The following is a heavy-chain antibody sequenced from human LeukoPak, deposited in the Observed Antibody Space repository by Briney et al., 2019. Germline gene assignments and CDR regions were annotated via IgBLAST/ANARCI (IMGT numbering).Heavy chain of an antibody. V-gene: IGHV4-34*01. J-gene: IGHJ4*02. Sequence: PSETLSLTCAVYGGSFSGYYWSWIRQPPGKGLEWIGEINHSGSTNYNPSLKSRVTISVDTSKNQFSLKLSSVTAADTAVYYCVRDGDSSGYYLRDYWGQGTLVTVSS. D-gene: IGHD3-22*01. CDR3: VRDGDSSGYYLRDY. CDR1: GGSFSGYY. CDR2: INHSGST.